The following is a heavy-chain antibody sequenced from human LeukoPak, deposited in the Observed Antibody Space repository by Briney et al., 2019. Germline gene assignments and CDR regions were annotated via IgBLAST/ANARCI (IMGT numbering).Heavy chain of an antibody. CDR2: ISYDGSNK. CDR3: AKVRCIFGVDILCYYFDN. Sequence: PGGSLRLSCAASGFTFSDYGMHWIRQAPGKGLEWMAVISYDGSNKYYGDSVKGRFTISRDNSKNTLYLQMNSLRVEDTAVYYCAKVRCIFGVDILCYYFDNWGQGTLVTVSS. CDR1: GFTFSDYG. D-gene: IGHD3-3*01. V-gene: IGHV3-30*18. J-gene: IGHJ4*02.